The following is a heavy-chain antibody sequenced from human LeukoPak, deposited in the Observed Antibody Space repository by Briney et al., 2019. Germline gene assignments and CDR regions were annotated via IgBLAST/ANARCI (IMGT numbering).Heavy chain of an antibody. CDR1: GFTFSSYA. V-gene: IGHV3-30-3*01. CDR2: ISYDGSNK. CDR3: ARSVNEQWLVLTGDY. J-gene: IGHJ4*02. D-gene: IGHD6-19*01. Sequence: PGGSLRLSCAASGFTFSSYAMHWVRQAPGKGLEWVAVISYDGSNKYYADSVKGRFTISRDNSKNMLYLQMNSLRAEDTAVYYCARSVNEQWLVLTGDYWGQGTLVTVSS.